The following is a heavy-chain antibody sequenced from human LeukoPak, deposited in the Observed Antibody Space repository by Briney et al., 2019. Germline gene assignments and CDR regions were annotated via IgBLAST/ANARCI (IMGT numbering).Heavy chain of an antibody. D-gene: IGHD1-26*01. Sequence: GASVKVSCKASGYTFISYAIHWVRQAPGQRLEWMGWINAGNGNTKYSQKFRGRVTITRDTSASTVYMELSSLRSEDTAVYYCAKGGPISWELVGFDYWGRGTLVTVSS. CDR2: INAGNGNT. CDR1: GYTFISYA. J-gene: IGHJ4*02. V-gene: IGHV1-3*01. CDR3: AKGGPISWELVGFDY.